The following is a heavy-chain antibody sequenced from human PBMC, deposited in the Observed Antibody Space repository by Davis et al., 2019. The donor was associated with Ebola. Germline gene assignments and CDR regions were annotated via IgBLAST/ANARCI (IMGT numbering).Heavy chain of an antibody. D-gene: IGHD2-15*01. CDR1: GGSISSSSYY. J-gene: IGHJ4*02. V-gene: IGHV4-39*01. CDR3: ASPGYCSGGSCHYFDY. Sequence: PSETLSLTYTVSGGSISSSSYYWGWIRQPPGKGLEWIGSIYYSGSTYYNPSLKSRVTISVDTSKNQFSLKLSSVTAADTAVYYCASPGYCSGGSCHYFDYWGQGTLVTVSS. CDR2: IYYSGST.